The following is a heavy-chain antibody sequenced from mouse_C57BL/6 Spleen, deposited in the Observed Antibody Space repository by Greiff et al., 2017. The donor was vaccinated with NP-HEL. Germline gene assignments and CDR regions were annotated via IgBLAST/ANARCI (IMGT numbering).Heavy chain of an antibody. V-gene: IGHV1-15*01. D-gene: IGHD1-1*01. J-gene: IGHJ2*01. CDR3: TRWITTVVAPDY. CDR1: GYTFTDYE. Sequence: QVQLQQSGAELVRPGASVTLSCKASGYTFTDYEMHWVKQTPVHGLEWIGAIDPETGGTAYNQKFKGKAILTADKSSSTAYMELRSLTSEDSAVYYCTRWITTVVAPDYWGHGTTLTVSS. CDR2: IDPETGGT.